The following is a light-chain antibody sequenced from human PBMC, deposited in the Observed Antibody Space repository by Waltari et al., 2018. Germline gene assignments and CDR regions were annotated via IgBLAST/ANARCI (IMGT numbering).Light chain of an antibody. J-gene: IGLJ6*01. CDR3: SSYRRKNAVV. CDR2: HVT. V-gene: IGLV2-14*03. Sequence: QSVLTQPASVSGSPGQSITIPCTGGSSDVGGYNYVSWYQQHPGKVPKVIIFHVTSRPSGVSSRFSGSKSGNTASLTISELQPEDEAEYYCSSYRRKNAVVFGSGTKVTVL. CDR1: SSDVGGYNY.